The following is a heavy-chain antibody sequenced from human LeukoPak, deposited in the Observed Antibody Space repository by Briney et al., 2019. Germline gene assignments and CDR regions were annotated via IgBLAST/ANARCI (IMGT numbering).Heavy chain of an antibody. CDR2: ISSKGELT. CDR1: GFTFPIYA. J-gene: IGHJ4*02. CDR3: TRENRDHYTNDY. D-gene: IGHD3-16*02. V-gene: IGHV3-23*01. Sequence: PGGSLRLSCAASGFTFPIYAMSWVRQAPGKGLEWVSSISSKGELTFYADSVKGRFTISRDNSESTLYLQMNILRAEDTAVYYCTRENRDHYTNDYWGQGTLVTVSS.